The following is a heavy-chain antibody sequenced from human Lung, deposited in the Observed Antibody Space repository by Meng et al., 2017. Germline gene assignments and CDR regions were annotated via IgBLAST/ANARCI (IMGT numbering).Heavy chain of an antibody. V-gene: IGHV4-34*02. CDR3: VRRTYSSGWYFDY. J-gene: IGHJ4*02. D-gene: IGHD6-19*01. CDR1: GGSFSGYY. CDR2: IIDSGST. Sequence: QGQLLPGGAGLLEPSVAPSLTCAVYGGSFSGYYWSWIRQRPGKGLEWIGEIIDSGSTNYNPSLKRRVTISVDTSKNQFSLRVTSVTAADRAVYYCVRRTYSSGWYFDYWGQGTLVTVSS.